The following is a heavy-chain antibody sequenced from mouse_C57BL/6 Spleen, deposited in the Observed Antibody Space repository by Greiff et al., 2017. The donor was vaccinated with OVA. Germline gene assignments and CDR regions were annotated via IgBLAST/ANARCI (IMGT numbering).Heavy chain of an antibody. CDR1: GFSLSTSGMG. J-gene: IGHJ4*01. Sequence: QVTLKVCGPGILQSSQTLSLTCSFSGFSLSTSGMGVSWIRQPSGKGLEWLAHLYWDDDKRYNPSLKSRLTISKDTSRNHVFLKITRADTADTDTNYCAQGAGVLYGDGSSYDAMDYWGQGTSVTVSS. D-gene: IGHD1-1*01. V-gene: IGHV8-12*01. CDR3: AQGAGVLYGDGSSYDAMDY. CDR2: LYWDDDK.